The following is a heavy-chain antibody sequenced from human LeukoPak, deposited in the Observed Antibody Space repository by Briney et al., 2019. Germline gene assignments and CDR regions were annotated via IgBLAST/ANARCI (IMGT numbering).Heavy chain of an antibody. J-gene: IGHJ5*02. CDR2: ICAYNGNT. D-gene: IGHD3-3*01. V-gene: IGHV1-18*01. Sequence: ASVKVSCKASGYTFTSYGISWVRQAPGQGLEWMGWICAYNGNTNYAQKLQGRVTMTTDTSTSTAYMELRRLRSDDTAVYYCARDVDDFRSGYQQYNWFDPWGQGSLVTVSS. CDR3: ARDVDDFRSGYQQYNWFDP. CDR1: GYTFTSYG.